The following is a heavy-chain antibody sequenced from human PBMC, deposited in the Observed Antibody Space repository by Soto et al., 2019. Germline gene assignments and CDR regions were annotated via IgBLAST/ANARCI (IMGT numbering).Heavy chain of an antibody. Sequence: SVKVSCKASGGTFSSYAISWVRQAPGQGLEWMGGIIPIFGTANYAQKFQGRVTITADESTSPAYMELSSLRSEDTAVYYCASADYYDSSCYYYDHYYDLMDVWGQGTKVTVSS. J-gene: IGHJ6*02. CDR1: GGTFSSYA. CDR3: ASADYYDSSCYYYDHYYDLMDV. CDR2: IIPIFGTA. D-gene: IGHD3-22*01. V-gene: IGHV1-69*13.